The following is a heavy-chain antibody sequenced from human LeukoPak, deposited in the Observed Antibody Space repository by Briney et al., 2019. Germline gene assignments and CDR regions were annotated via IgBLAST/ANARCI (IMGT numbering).Heavy chain of an antibody. D-gene: IGHD1-26*01. Sequence: ASVKVSCKASGYTFTDHYMHWVRQAPGQGLEWMGWVIPNSGGTHYAQNFQGRVTMTRDTSISTAYMELSRLTSDDAAVYYCAREGIVGANLYYFDYWGQGTLVTVSS. CDR1: GYTFTDHY. J-gene: IGHJ4*02. CDR3: AREGIVGANLYYFDY. V-gene: IGHV1-2*02. CDR2: VIPNSGGT.